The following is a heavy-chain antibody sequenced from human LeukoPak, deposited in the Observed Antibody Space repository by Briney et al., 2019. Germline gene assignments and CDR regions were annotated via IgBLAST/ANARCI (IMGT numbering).Heavy chain of an antibody. J-gene: IGHJ4*02. D-gene: IGHD5-12*01. Sequence: GGSLRLSCAASGFTFSSYWMSWVRQAPGKGLEWVANIKQDGSEEYYVDSVKGRFTISRDNAKNSLYLQMNSLRAEDTAVYYCARDGGYSGYHFFDYWGQGTLVTVSS. CDR1: GFTFSSYW. V-gene: IGHV3-7*01. CDR2: IKQDGSEE. CDR3: ARDGGYSGYHFFDY.